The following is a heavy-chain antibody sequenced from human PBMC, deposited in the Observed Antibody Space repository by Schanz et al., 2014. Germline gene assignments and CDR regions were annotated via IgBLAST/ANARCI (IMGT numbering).Heavy chain of an antibody. V-gene: IGHV3-23*01. CDR2: ISGSGGST. D-gene: IGHD2-2*01. Sequence: EVQLLDSGGGLVQPGGSLRLSCAASGFTFSTYAMSWVRQAPGKGLEWVSAISGSGGSTYYADSVKGRFTISRDNAKNSLYLQMNSLRAEDTAMYYWARRASCSRIGCPFDSWGQGTLVTVSS. CDR3: ARRASCSRIGCPFDS. CDR1: GFTFSTYA. J-gene: IGHJ4*02.